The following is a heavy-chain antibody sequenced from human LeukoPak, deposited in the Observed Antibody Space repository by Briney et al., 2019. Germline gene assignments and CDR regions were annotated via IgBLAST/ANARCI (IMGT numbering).Heavy chain of an antibody. CDR2: ISYDGSNK. Sequence: GRSLRLSCAASGFTFSSYAMHWVRQAPGKGLEWVGVISYDGSNKYYADPVKGRFTISRDNSKNTLYLQMNSLRAEDTAVYYCAREERRISMIVVVIPLDYWGQGTLVTVSS. CDR3: AREERRISMIVVVIPLDY. V-gene: IGHV3-30-3*01. J-gene: IGHJ4*02. CDR1: GFTFSSYA. D-gene: IGHD3-22*01.